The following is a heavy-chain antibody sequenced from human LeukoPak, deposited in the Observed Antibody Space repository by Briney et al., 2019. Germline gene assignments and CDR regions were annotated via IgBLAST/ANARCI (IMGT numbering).Heavy chain of an antibody. D-gene: IGHD1-20*01. CDR2: IVVGSGNT. Sequence: ASVKVSCKASGFTFTSSAMQWVRQARGQRLEWIGWIVVGSGNTNYAQKFQGRVTITADESTSTAYMELSSLRSEDTAVYYCARVPNWNDNYFDYWGQGTLVTVSS. CDR1: GFTFTSSA. V-gene: IGHV1-58*02. CDR3: ARVPNWNDNYFDY. J-gene: IGHJ4*02.